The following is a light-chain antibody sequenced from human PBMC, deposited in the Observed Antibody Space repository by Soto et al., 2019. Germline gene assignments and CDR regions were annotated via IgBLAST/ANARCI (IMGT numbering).Light chain of an antibody. V-gene: IGKV3-15*01. CDR2: GAS. Sequence: EIVMTQSPATLSVSPGERATLSCRASQGVNTNLAWYQQKPGQAPRLLIYGASTRATDIPASFSGSGSGTEFTLTISSLQSEDFAVYYCQQYNNWPPYTFGQGTKLEIK. J-gene: IGKJ2*01. CDR1: QGVNTN. CDR3: QQYNNWPPYT.